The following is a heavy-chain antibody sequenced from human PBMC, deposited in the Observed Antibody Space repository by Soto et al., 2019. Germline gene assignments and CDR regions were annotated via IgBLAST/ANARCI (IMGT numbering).Heavy chain of an antibody. Sequence: SETLSLTCTVSGSSISSYYWSWIRQPPGKGLEWIGYIYYSGSTNYNPSLKSRVTISVDTSKNQFSLKLSSVTAADTAVYYCARGSDFWSGTGYYYYMDVWGKGTTVTVSS. CDR1: GSSISSYY. J-gene: IGHJ6*03. V-gene: IGHV4-59*01. D-gene: IGHD3-3*01. CDR3: ARGSDFWSGTGYYYYMDV. CDR2: IYYSGST.